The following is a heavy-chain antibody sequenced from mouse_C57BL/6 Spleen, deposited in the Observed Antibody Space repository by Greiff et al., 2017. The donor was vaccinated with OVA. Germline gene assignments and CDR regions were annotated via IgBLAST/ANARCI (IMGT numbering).Heavy chain of an antibody. D-gene: IGHD1-1*01. Sequence: DVKLVESGGGLVKPGGSLKLSCAASGFTFSDYGMHWVRQAPEKGLEWVAYISSGSSTIYYADTVKGRFTISRDNAKNTLFLQMTSLRSEDTAMYYCARMDYYGRNWYFDVWGTGTTVTVSS. CDR2: ISSGSSTI. V-gene: IGHV5-17*01. J-gene: IGHJ1*03. CDR3: ARMDYYGRNWYFDV. CDR1: GFTFSDYG.